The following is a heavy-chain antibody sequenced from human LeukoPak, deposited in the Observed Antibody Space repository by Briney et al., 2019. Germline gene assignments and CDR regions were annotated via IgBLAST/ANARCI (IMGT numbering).Heavy chain of an antibody. CDR3: ARSWRSGSYSDY. J-gene: IGHJ4*02. CDR1: GFTFSDYY. D-gene: IGHD3-10*01. Sequence: PGGSLRLSCAASGFTFSDYYMSWIRQAPGKGLEWVAYISSSGSTIYYADSVKGRFTISRDNAKNSLYLQMNSLRAEDTAVYYCARSWRSGSYSDYWGQGTLVTVSS. V-gene: IGHV3-11*01. CDR2: ISSSGSTI.